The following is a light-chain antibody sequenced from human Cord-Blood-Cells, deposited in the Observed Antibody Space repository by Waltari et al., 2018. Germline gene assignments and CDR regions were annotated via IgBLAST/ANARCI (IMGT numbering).Light chain of an antibody. CDR1: QDISNY. CDR3: QQYDNLPYT. V-gene: IGKV1-33*01. Sequence: DIQMTQSPSSLSASVGDRVTITCQASQDISNYLNWYQQKPGKAPKLLIYDASNLETGGPSRFSGSGSGTDVTFTISSLQPEDIATYYCQQYDNLPYTFGQGTKLEIK. J-gene: IGKJ2*01. CDR2: DAS.